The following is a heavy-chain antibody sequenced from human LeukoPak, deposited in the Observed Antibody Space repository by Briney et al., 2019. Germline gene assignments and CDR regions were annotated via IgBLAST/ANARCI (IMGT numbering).Heavy chain of an antibody. CDR1: GGSISSYY. CDR3: ARHYRYCSGGSCYYWYFDL. D-gene: IGHD2-15*01. Sequence: SETLSLTCTVSGGSISSYYWSWIRQPAGKGLEWIGRIYTSGSTNYNPSLKSRVTISVDKSKNQFSLKLSSVTAADTAVYYCARHYRYCSGGSCYYWYFDLWGRGTLATVSS. CDR2: IYTSGST. V-gene: IGHV4-4*07. J-gene: IGHJ2*01.